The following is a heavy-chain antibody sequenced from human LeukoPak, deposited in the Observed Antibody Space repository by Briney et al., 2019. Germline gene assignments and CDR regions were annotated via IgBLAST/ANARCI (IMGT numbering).Heavy chain of an antibody. Sequence: GGSLRLSCSVSGFTFGDYAMSWVRQAPGKGLEWVEIIRGKAYGGTTEYGASVKGRFTISRDDSKSIAYLQMDSLKTEDTAVYYCTRDLGSGTYRRYYFDYWGQGTLVTVSS. V-gene: IGHV3-49*04. J-gene: IGHJ4*02. D-gene: IGHD3-10*02. CDR3: TRDLGSGTYRRYYFDY. CDR1: GFTFGDYA. CDR2: IRGKAYGGTT.